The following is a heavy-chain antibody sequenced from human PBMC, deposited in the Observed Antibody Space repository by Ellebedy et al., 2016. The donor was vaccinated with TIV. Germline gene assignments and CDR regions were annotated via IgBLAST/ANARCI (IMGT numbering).Heavy chain of an antibody. CDR1: GFTFDDYA. J-gene: IGHJ4*02. D-gene: IGHD1-26*01. Sequence: GGSLRLXXAASGFTFDDYAMHSVRQAPGKGLEWVSGISWNSGSIGYADSVKGRFTISRDNAKNSLYLQMNSLRAEDTALYYCAKASGSGSYYASDYWGQGTLVTVSS. CDR3: AKASGSGSYYASDY. V-gene: IGHV3-9*01. CDR2: ISWNSGSI.